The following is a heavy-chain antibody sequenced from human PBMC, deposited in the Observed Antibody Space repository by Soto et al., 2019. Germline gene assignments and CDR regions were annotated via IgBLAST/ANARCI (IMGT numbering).Heavy chain of an antibody. J-gene: IGHJ4*02. CDR3: VREVLFGDYFDD. D-gene: IGHD3-10*01. CDR2: ISANGRST. Sequence: GGSLRLSCSASGFTFSDYEMHWVRQAPGKKLEYLSTISANGRSTYYADSVKGRFTISRDNSKNMLYFQMTSLKTEGTAVYYCVREVLFGDYFDDWGQGTLVTVSS. CDR1: GFTFSDYE. V-gene: IGHV3-64D*06.